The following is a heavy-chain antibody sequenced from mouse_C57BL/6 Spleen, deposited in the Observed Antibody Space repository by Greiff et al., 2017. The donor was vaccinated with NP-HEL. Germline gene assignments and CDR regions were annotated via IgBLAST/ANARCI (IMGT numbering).Heavy chain of an antibody. Sequence: VQLQESGAELARPGASVKLSCKASGYTFTSYGISWVKQRTGQGLEWIGEIYPRSGNTYYNEKFKGKATLTADKSSSTAYMELRSLTSEDSAVYFCARWDSNYVGYFDYWGQGTTLTVSS. CDR1: GYTFTSYG. CDR2: IYPRSGNT. D-gene: IGHD2-5*01. J-gene: IGHJ2*01. V-gene: IGHV1-81*01. CDR3: ARWDSNYVGYFDY.